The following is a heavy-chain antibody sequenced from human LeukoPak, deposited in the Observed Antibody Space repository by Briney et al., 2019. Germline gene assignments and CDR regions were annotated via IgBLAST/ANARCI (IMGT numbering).Heavy chain of an antibody. CDR3: ARGGAYCGGDCSVFDY. D-gene: IGHD2-21*02. V-gene: IGHV1-18*01. CDR1: GYTFTSYG. CDR2: ISAYNGNT. J-gene: IGHJ4*02. Sequence: ASVKVSFKASGYTFTSYGISWVRPAPGQGLEWMGWISAYNGNTNYAQKLQGRVTMTTDTSTSTAYTELRSLRSDDTAVYYCARGGAYCGGDCSVFDYWGQGTLVTVSS.